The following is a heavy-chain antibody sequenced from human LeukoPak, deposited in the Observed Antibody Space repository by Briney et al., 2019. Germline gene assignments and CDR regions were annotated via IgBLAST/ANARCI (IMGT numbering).Heavy chain of an antibody. CDR2: ISYDGSNK. CDR1: GFTFSSYA. Sequence: GGSLRLSCAASGFTFSSYAMHWVRQAPGKGLEWVAVISYDGSNKYYADSVKGRFTISRDNSKNTLYLQMNSLRSEDTAVYYCARVARSGENWFDPWGQGTLVTVSS. D-gene: IGHD2-15*01. V-gene: IGHV3-30*04. J-gene: IGHJ5*02. CDR3: ARVARSGENWFDP.